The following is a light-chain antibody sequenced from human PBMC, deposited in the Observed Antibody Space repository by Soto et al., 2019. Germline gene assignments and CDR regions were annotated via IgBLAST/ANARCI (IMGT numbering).Light chain of an antibody. V-gene: IGLV2-8*01. J-gene: IGLJ2*01. Sequence: QSALTQPPSASGSPGQSVTISCTGTSSDVGGCNYVSWYQQHPGKAPKLMIYEVSKRPSGVPDRFSGSKSGNTASLTVSGLQAEDEADYYCSSYAGSNNLVVFGGGTKLTVL. CDR2: EVS. CDR1: SSDVGGCNY. CDR3: SSYAGSNNLVV.